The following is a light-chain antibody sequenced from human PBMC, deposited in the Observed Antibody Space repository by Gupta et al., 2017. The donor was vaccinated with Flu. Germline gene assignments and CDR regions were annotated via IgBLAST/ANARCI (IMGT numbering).Light chain of an antibody. CDR2: GNT. CDR3: QSYDSGRWV. Sequence: QKVTISCTGSSSNIGAGYDVHWYQQLPGTAPKLLIQGNTNRPSGAPDRFSGSKSGTSASLAITGLQAEDEADYYCQSYDSGRWVFGGGTKLTVL. J-gene: IGLJ3*02. V-gene: IGLV1-40*01. CDR1: SSNIGAGYD.